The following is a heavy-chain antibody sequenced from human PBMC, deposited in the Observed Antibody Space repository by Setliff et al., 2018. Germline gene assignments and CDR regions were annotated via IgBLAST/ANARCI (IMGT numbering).Heavy chain of an antibody. D-gene: IGHD2-15*01. J-gene: IGHJ4*02. CDR1: GYTFSDYW. CDR3: ARLTPETDFDY. Sequence: GESLKISCRGSGYTFSDYWIGWVRQMPGKGLEWMGIIYPGDSDTRYSPSFQGQVTISADKSISTVYLQWSSLKASDTAIYYCARLTPETDFDYWGPGTLVTVSS. V-gene: IGHV5-51*01. CDR2: IYPGDSDT.